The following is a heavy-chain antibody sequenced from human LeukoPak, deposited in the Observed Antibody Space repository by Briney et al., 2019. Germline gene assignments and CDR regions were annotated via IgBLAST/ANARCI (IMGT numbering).Heavy chain of an antibody. CDR2: LSGRGRHT. CDR3: XXXIMGTAGLLDN. CDR1: GFTFSSYA. J-gene: IGHJ4*02. V-gene: IGHV3-23*01. D-gene: IGHD5-18*01. Sequence: GGSLRLSCAASGFTFSSYAMSWVRQAPGKGLEWVSLLSGRGRHTNYADSVKGRFTISTDNSKNTLILQMNSLRADDTAVYYCXXXIMGTAGLLDNWGQGTLVTVSS.